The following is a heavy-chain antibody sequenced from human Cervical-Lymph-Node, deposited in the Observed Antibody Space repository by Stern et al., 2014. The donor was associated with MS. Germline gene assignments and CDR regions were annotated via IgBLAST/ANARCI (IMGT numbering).Heavy chain of an antibody. CDR1: GFTFSSCG. J-gene: IGHJ6*02. D-gene: IGHD2-15*01. CDR3: AKGGGLDHWGYYGMDV. V-gene: IGHV3-30*18. Sequence: VQLVESGGGVVQPGRSLRLSCAASGFTFSSCGMHWVCQAPGKGLAWVAVISYDGSNNYYPDSVKGRFTISRDNSKNTLYLQMNSLRAEDTAVYYCAKGGGLDHWGYYGMDVWGQGTTVTVSS. CDR2: ISYDGSNN.